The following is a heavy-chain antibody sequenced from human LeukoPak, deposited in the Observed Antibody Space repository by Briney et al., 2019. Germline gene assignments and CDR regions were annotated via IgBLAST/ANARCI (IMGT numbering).Heavy chain of an antibody. D-gene: IGHD6-13*01. Sequence: PSETLSLTCTVSGGSISSYHWTWIRQPAGKGLEWIGRIYTSGSTNYNPSLKSRVTMSVDTSKNQFSLRLSSVTAADTAVYYCARSYSSSPYNWFDPWGQGTLVTVSS. CDR1: GGSISSYH. V-gene: IGHV4-4*07. J-gene: IGHJ5*02. CDR2: IYTSGST. CDR3: ARSYSSSPYNWFDP.